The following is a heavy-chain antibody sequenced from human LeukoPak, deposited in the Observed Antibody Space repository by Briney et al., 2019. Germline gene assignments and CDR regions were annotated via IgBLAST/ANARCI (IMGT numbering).Heavy chain of an antibody. CDR3: ARGPLVPAAMYWFDP. CDR1: GYTFTSYD. J-gene: IGHJ5*02. D-gene: IGHD2-2*01. V-gene: IGHV1-8*03. Sequence: ASVKISCKASGYTFTSYDINWVRQATGQGLKWMGWMNPNSGNTGYAQKFQGRVTITRNTSISTAYMELSSLRSEDTAVYYCARGPLVPAAMYWFDPWGQGTLVTVSS. CDR2: MNPNSGNT.